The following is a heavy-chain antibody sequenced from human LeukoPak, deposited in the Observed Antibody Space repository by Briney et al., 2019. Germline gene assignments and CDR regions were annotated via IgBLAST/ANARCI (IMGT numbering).Heavy chain of an antibody. V-gene: IGHV3-53*01. CDR1: GFTVSSNY. CDR2: IYSGGST. Sequence: PGGSLRLSCAASGFTVSSNYMSWVRQAPGKGLEWVSVIYSGGSTFYADSVKGRFSISRDNSKNTLYLQMDSLRDDDTAVYYCAKSVTVDRGAFDIWGQGTKVTVSS. CDR3: AKSVTVDRGAFDI. J-gene: IGHJ3*02. D-gene: IGHD2-21*02.